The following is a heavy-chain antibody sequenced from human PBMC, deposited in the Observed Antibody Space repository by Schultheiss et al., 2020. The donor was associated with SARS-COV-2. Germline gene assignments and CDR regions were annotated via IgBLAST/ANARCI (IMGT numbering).Heavy chain of an antibody. CDR3: ARILGYCSSTSCLPEYFQH. CDR1: GYSFTSYW. Sequence: GGSLRLSCKGSGYSFTSYWIGWVRQMPGKGLEWMGIIYPGDSDTRYSPSFQGQVTISADKSISTAYLQWSSLKASDTAMYYCARILGYCSSTSCLPEYFQHWGQGTLVTVSS. D-gene: IGHD2-2*01. V-gene: IGHV5-51*01. CDR2: IYPGDSDT. J-gene: IGHJ1*01.